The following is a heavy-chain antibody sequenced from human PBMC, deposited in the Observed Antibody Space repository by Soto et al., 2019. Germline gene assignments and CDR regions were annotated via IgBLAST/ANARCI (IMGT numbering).Heavy chain of an antibody. CDR3: ARRKVYSSDPFNYGLDV. CDR1: GYSFPSYW. V-gene: IGHV5-10-1*01. CDR2: IDPSDSQT. D-gene: IGHD2-21*01. Sequence: GESLKISFKGSGYSFPSYWINWVRPMPGKGLEWMGRIDPSDSQTNYSPSFQGHITISADKSSTTAYVHWNSLKATDTAIYYCARRKVYSSDPFNYGLDVWGQGTTVTVSS. J-gene: IGHJ6*01.